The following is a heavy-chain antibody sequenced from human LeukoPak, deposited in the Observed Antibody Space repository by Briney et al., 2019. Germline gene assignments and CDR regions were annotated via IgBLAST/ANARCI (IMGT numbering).Heavy chain of an antibody. J-gene: IGHJ4*02. Sequence: GGSLRLSCAASGFTVSSNYMSWVRQAPGKGLEWVSVIYSGGSTYYADSVKGRFAISRDNSKNTLYLQMNSLRAEDTAVYYCVDVWSGPRGQGTLVTVSS. CDR1: GFTVSSNY. V-gene: IGHV3-53*01. CDR3: VDVWSGP. CDR2: IYSGGST. D-gene: IGHD3-3*01.